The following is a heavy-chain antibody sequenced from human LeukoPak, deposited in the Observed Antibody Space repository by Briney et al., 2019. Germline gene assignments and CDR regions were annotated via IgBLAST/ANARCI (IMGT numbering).Heavy chain of an antibody. V-gene: IGHV3-48*03. CDR1: GFTFSSYE. CDR3: AREDAAAVGLDYYYYYMDV. J-gene: IGHJ6*03. Sequence: GGSLRLSCAASGFTFSSYEMNWVRQAPGKGLEWGSYISSSGSTIYYADSVKGRFPTSRDNAKNSLYLQMNSLRAEDTAVYYCAREDAAAVGLDYYYYYMDVWGKGTTVTVSS. CDR2: ISSSGSTI. D-gene: IGHD6-13*01.